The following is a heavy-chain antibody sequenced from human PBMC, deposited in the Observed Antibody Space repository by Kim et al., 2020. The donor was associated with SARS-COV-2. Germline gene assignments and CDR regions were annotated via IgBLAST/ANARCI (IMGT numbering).Heavy chain of an antibody. J-gene: IGHJ6*02. CDR3: ARGNMVREVSPPGGYYYGMGV. D-gene: IGHD3-10*01. CDR2: INAGNGNT. CDR1: GYTFTSYA. Sequence: ASVKVSCKASGYTFTSYAMHWVRQAPGQRLEWMGWINAGNGNTKYSQKFQGRVTITRDTSASTAYMELSSLRSEDTAVYYCARGNMVREVSPPGGYYYGMGVWGQEAPVTVSS. V-gene: IGHV1-3*01.